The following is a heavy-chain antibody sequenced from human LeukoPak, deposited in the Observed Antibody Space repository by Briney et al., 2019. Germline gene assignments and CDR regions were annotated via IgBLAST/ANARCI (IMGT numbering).Heavy chain of an antibody. V-gene: IGHV3-21*01. J-gene: IGHJ4*02. CDR3: ARDQQLWSNLDY. D-gene: IGHD5-18*01. Sequence: KPGGSLRLSCAASGFTFSSYSMNWVRQAPGKGLEWVSSISSSSSYIYYADAVKGRFTISRDNSKNTLYLQMNSLRAEDTAVYYCARDQQLWSNLDYWGQGTLVTLSS. CDR2: ISSSSSYI. CDR1: GFTFSSYS.